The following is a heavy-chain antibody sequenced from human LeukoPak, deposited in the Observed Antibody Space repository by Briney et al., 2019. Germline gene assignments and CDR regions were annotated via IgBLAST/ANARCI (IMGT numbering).Heavy chain of an antibody. Sequence: PGGSLRLSCAASGVTFSSYAMSWVRQAPGKGLEWVSAISGSCGSTYYADSVKGRFTISRDNAKNSLYLKMNSLRAEDTAVYYCAELGITMIGGVWGKGTTVTISS. D-gene: IGHD3-10*02. CDR1: GVTFSSYA. CDR2: ISGSCGST. V-gene: IGHV3-23*01. CDR3: AELGITMIGGV. J-gene: IGHJ6*04.